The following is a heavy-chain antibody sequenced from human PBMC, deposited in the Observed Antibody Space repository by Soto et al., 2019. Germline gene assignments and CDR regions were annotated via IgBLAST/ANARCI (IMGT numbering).Heavy chain of an antibody. CDR1: SGSISSSNW. CDR3: ASQNGHCSSTSCYGPYDY. J-gene: IGHJ4*02. D-gene: IGHD2-2*01. V-gene: IGHV4-4*02. CDR2: IYHSGST. Sequence: SETLSLTCAVSSGSISSSNWWSWVRQPPGKGLEWIGEIYHSGSTNYNPSLKSRVTISVDKSKNQFSLKLSSVTAADTAVYYCASQNGHCSSTSCYGPYDYWGQGTLVTVSS.